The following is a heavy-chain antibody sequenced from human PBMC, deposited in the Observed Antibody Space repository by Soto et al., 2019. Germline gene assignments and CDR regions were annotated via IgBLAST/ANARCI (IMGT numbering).Heavy chain of an antibody. CDR1: GFTFSSYA. D-gene: IGHD6-19*01. J-gene: IGHJ4*02. CDR3: GKGGLAVAGIAKGGFYFGY. V-gene: IGHV3-23*01. Sequence: PGGSLRLSCAASGFTFSSYAMSWVRQAPGKGLEWVSAISGSGGSTYYADSVKGRFTISRDNSKNTLYLQMNSLRAEDTAVYYCGKGGLAVAGIAKGGFYFGYWGQGTLVTVS. CDR2: ISGSGGST.